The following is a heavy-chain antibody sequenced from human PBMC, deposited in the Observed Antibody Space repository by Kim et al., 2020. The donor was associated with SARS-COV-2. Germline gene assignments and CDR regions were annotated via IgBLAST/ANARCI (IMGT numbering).Heavy chain of an antibody. J-gene: IGHJ6*02. V-gene: IGHV3-11*06. CDR3: AGDGLAAAGNYYYYGMDV. Sequence: VKGRFTISRDNTRTPLYLQMNSLRAEDTAVYYCAGDGLAAAGNYYYYGMDVWGQGTTVTVSS. D-gene: IGHD6-13*01.